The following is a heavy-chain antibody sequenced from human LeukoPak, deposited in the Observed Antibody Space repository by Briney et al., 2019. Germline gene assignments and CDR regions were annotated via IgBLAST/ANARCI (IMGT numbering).Heavy chain of an antibody. V-gene: IGHV4-38-2*02. D-gene: IGHD6-19*01. Sequence: PSETLSLTCTVSNYSISTGYYWGWIRQTPGKGLEWMGSIYHTGHTYDNPSLKSRVTVSVDTSKNQFSLKLTSVTAADTAVYYCAREAIALAGRHDYWGQGTLVTVSP. J-gene: IGHJ4*02. CDR1: NYSISTGYY. CDR3: AREAIALAGRHDY. CDR2: IYHTGHT.